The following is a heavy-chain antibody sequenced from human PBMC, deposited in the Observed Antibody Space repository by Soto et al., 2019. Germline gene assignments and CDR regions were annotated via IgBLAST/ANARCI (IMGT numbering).Heavy chain of an antibody. J-gene: IGHJ6*02. Sequence: ASVKVSCKASGYTCTSYGVSWVRQAPGQGLEWMGWISAFNGDTNYAQKFQGRVTMTTDTPTSTAYMELRSLTSDYTAVYYCAREGVAPYYYYGMDVWGQGTPVTVSS. CDR3: AREGVAPYYYYGMDV. CDR1: GYTCTSYG. CDR2: ISAFNGDT. V-gene: IGHV1-18*01. D-gene: IGHD5-12*01.